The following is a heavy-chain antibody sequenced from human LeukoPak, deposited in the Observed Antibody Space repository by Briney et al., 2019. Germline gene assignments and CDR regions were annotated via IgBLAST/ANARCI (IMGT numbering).Heavy chain of an antibody. CDR3: ARERMAHSYYYGMDV. V-gene: IGHV3-33*01. Sequence: GGSLRLSCAASGFTFSSYGMHWVRQAPGKGLEWVAVIWYDGSNKYYADSVKGRFTISRDNSKNTLYLQMNSLRAEDTAVYYCARERMAHSYYYGMDVWGQGTTVTVPS. CDR1: GFTFSSYG. J-gene: IGHJ6*02. D-gene: IGHD5-24*01. CDR2: IWYDGSNK.